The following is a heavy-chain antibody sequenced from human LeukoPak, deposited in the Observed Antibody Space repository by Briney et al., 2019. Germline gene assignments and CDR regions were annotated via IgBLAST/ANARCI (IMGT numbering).Heavy chain of an antibody. CDR2: ISGSGGST. V-gene: IGHV3-23*01. Sequence: GGSLRLSCAASGFTFSSYAMSWVRQAPGKGLEWVSAISGSGGSTYYADSVKGRFTISRDNSKNTLYLQMNSLRAEDTAVYYCARLGLGYCSGGSCYDFDYWGQGTLVTVSS. J-gene: IGHJ4*02. CDR3: ARLGLGYCSGGSCYDFDY. D-gene: IGHD2-15*01. CDR1: GFTFSSYA.